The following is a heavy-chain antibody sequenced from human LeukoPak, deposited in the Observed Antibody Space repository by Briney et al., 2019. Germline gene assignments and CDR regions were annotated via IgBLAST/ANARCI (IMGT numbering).Heavy chain of an antibody. Sequence: GASVKVSCKASGGTFSNYAISWVRQAPGQGLEWMGGIIPIFGTAIYAQKFQGRVTITADKSTSTAHMELSSLRSEDTAVYYCARDGYCSGGSCYSAAFDTWGQGTMVTVSS. CDR2: IIPIFGTA. CDR1: GGTFSNYA. V-gene: IGHV1-69*06. J-gene: IGHJ3*02. CDR3: ARDGYCSGGSCYSAAFDT. D-gene: IGHD2-15*01.